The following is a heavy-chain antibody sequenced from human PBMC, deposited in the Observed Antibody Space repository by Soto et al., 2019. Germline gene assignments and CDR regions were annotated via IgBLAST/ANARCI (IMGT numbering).Heavy chain of an antibody. V-gene: IGHV5-10-1*01. Sequence: GESLKISCHGSGYTFFRFLIVWWRPLPGEVLEWVGRLDPGGSSATYSPTFQGHVTIPADRSTRSAYLQWRSLRASGTGIYFGARRHCRRAPCYSHSWGHASMVTLSS. CDR2: LDPGGSSA. D-gene: IGHD2-2*01. CDR3: ARRHCRRAPCYSHS. CDR1: GYTFFRFL. J-gene: IGHJ5*01.